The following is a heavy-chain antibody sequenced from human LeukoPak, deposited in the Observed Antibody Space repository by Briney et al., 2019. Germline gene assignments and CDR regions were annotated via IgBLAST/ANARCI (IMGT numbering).Heavy chain of an antibody. CDR1: GVSISSGGYY. CDR2: IYYSGST. D-gene: IGHD3-22*01. Sequence: PSETLSLTCTVSGVSISSGGYYWSWIRQHPGKGLEWIGYIYYSGSTYYNPSLKSRVTISVDTSKNQFSLKLSSVTAADTAVYYCARGSPPSFRDSSGIQWGQGTLVTVSS. V-gene: IGHV4-31*03. CDR3: ARGSPPSFRDSSGIQ. J-gene: IGHJ4*02.